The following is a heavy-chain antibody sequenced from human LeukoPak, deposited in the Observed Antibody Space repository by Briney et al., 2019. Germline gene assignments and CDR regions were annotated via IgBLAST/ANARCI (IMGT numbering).Heavy chain of an antibody. D-gene: IGHD2-2*01. CDR3: AIEPYCSSTSCYEGTYPDYYYYGMDV. V-gene: IGHV1-18*01. J-gene: IGHJ6*02. Sequence: ASVKVSCKASGYTFTSYGISWVRQAPGQGLEWMGWISAYNGNTNYAQKLQGRVTMTTDTSTSTAYMELRSLRSDDTAVYYCAIEPYCSSTSCYEGTYPDYYYYGMDVWGQGTTVTVSS. CDR2: ISAYNGNT. CDR1: GYTFTSYG.